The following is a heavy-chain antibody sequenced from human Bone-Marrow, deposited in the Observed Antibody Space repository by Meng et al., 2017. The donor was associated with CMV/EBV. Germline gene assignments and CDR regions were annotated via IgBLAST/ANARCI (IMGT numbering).Heavy chain of an antibody. J-gene: IGHJ4*02. D-gene: IGHD5-12*01. CDR3: TRGWSGYDIDY. V-gene: IGHV3-49*04. CDR2: IRSKAYGGTT. CDR1: GFTFGDYA. Sequence: GESLKISCTASGFTFGDYAMSWVRQAPGKGLEWVGFIRSKAYGGTTENAASVKGRFTISRDDSKSIAYLQMNSLKSEDTAVYYCTRGWSGYDIDYWGQGTLVTVS.